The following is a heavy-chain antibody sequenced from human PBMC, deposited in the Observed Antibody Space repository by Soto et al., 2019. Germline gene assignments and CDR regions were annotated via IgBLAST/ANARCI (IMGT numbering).Heavy chain of an antibody. CDR3: AKDWALGYCSSTSRYVSPFDY. D-gene: IGHD2-2*01. J-gene: IGHJ4*02. CDR1: GFTFSSYA. V-gene: IGHV3-23*01. CDR2: ISGSGGST. Sequence: GGSLRLSCAASGFTFSSYAMSWVRQAPGKGLEWVSAISGSGGSTYYADSVKGRFTISRDNSKNTLYLQMNSLRAEDTAVYSCAKDWALGYCSSTSRYVSPFDYWGQGTMVTVSS.